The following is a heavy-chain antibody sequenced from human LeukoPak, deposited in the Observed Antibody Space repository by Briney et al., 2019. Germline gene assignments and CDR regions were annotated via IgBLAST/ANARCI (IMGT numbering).Heavy chain of an antibody. CDR1: GGSINSSSYY. D-gene: IGHD1-1*01. J-gene: IGHJ4*02. CDR2: IYYSGST. CDR3: ARDLLIATGPFDY. Sequence: SETLSLTCTVSGGSINSSSYYWGWIRQPPGKGLEWIGSIYYSGSTYYNPSLKSRVTISVDTSKNQFSLKLSSVTAADTAVYYCARDLLIATGPFDYWGQGTLVTVSS. V-gene: IGHV4-39*07.